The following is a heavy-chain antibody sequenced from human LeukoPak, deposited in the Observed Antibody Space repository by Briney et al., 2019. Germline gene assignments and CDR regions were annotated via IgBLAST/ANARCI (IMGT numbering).Heavy chain of an antibody. Sequence: SETLSLTCTVSGGSISSGSYYWSWIRQPAGKGLEWIGRIYTSGSTNYNPSLKSRVTISVDTSKNQFSLKLSSVTAADTAVYYCARAYPPDTYLGGNSYYYMDVWGKGTTVTVSS. V-gene: IGHV4-61*02. CDR3: ARAYPPDTYLGGNSYYYMDV. CDR2: IYTSGST. CDR1: GGSISSGSYY. J-gene: IGHJ6*03. D-gene: IGHD1-26*01.